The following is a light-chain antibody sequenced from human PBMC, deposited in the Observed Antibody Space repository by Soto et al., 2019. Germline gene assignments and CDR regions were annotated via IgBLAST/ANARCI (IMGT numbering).Light chain of an antibody. CDR1: SSNIGSNY. CDR3: AAWVDSLSGPV. V-gene: IGLV1-47*01. Sequence: QSVLTQPPSASGTPGQRVTISVSGSSSNIGSNYVYWYQQLPGTAPKLLIYRNNQRPSGVPDRFSGSKSGTSASLAISGLRSEDEADYYCAAWVDSLSGPVFGGGTKLTVL. CDR2: RNN. J-gene: IGLJ2*01.